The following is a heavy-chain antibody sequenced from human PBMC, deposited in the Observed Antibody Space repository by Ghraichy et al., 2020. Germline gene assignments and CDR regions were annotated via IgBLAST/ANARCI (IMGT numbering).Heavy chain of an antibody. J-gene: IGHJ4*02. V-gene: IGHV3-23*01. CDR1: GFTFSSYA. CDR3: AKFIGSFYGSGSYD. Sequence: GGSLRLSCAASGFTFSSYAMSWVRQAPGKGLEWVSAISGSGGSTYYADSVKGRFTISRDNSKNTLYLQMNSLRAEDTAVYYCAKFIGSFYGSGSYDWGQGTLVTVSS. CDR2: ISGSGGST. D-gene: IGHD3-10*01.